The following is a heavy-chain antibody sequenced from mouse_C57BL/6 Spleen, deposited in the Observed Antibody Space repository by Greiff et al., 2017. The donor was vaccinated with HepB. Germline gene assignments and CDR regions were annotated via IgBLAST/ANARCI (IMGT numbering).Heavy chain of an antibody. CDR1: GYSITSGYY. CDR2: ISYDGSN. Sequence: VQLVESGPGLVKPSQSLSLTCSVTGYSITSGYYRNWIRQFPGNKLEWMGYISYDGSNNYNPSLKNRISITRDTSKNQFFLKLNSVTTEDTATYYCARGSTTVVEGYFDYWGQGTTLTVSS. J-gene: IGHJ2*01. V-gene: IGHV3-6*01. D-gene: IGHD1-1*01. CDR3: ARGSTTVVEGYFDY.